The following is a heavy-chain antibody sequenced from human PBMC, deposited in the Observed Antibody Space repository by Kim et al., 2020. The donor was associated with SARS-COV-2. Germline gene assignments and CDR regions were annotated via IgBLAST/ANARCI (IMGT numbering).Heavy chain of an antibody. CDR1: GFSFSSNA. CDR3: ARDRALRSVTLVDSTVFDY. J-gene: IGHJ4*02. CDR2: ISYDGSNK. D-gene: IGHD3-9*01. Sequence: LSLTCAASGFSFSSNAMHWVRQAPGKGLEWVAIISYDGSNKYYADSVKGRFTISRDNSKNMLYLQMNSLRAEDTAVYYCARDRALRSVTLVDSTVFDYWGQGTLLTVSS. V-gene: IGHV3-30-3*01.